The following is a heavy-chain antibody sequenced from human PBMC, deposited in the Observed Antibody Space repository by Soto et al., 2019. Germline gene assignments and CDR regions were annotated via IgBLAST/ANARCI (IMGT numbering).Heavy chain of an antibody. Sequence: GESLKISCKGSGYSFTSYWIGRVRQMPGKGLEWMGIIYPGDSDTRYSPSFQGQVTISADKSISTAYLQWSSLKASDTAMYYCARHVRAGYGGKLPDYWGQGTLVTVSS. D-gene: IGHD4-17*01. J-gene: IGHJ4*02. CDR2: IYPGDSDT. CDR1: GYSFTSYW. CDR3: ARHVRAGYGGKLPDY. V-gene: IGHV5-51*01.